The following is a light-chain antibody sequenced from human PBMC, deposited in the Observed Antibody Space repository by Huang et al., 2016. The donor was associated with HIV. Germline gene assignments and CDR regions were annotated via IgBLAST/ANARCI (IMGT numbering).Light chain of an antibody. CDR2: STS. V-gene: IGKV3-15*01. Sequence: EVVMTQSPGTLSVSLRERATLSCKTRQSIDNKLAWYQQKPGQAPRLLIYSTSTRATGVPVRFSGGGSGTEFTLTISSLQSEDFGVYYCQHYSKWPLMYLFGQGTKLQI. CDR3: QHYSKWPLMYL. CDR1: QSIDNK. J-gene: IGKJ2*01.